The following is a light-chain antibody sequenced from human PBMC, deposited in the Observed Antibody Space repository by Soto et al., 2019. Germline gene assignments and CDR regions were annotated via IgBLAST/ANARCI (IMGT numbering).Light chain of an antibody. Sequence: QAVVTQEPSLTVSPGGTVTLTCGSSTGAVTSGHYPYWFQQKPGQAPRTLIYDTSNQHSWTPARFSGSLLGGIAALTLSGAQPEDEAEYYCLLSYGVAGVFGTGTKVTVL. CDR3: LLSYGVAGV. CDR1: TGAVTSGHY. V-gene: IGLV7-46*01. J-gene: IGLJ1*01. CDR2: DTS.